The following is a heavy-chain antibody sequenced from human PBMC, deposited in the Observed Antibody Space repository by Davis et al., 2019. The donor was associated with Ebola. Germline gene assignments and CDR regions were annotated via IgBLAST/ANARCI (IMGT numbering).Heavy chain of an antibody. V-gene: IGHV1-8*01. Sequence: ASVKVSCKASGYTFSRNDISWLRQVSGQGLEWMGWISPGNGNSDYAQKFQGRLTLTRDTSTGTDYMELSGLRSEDTGIYYCARSSYTGYVTEWGLGTLVTVSS. CDR1: GYTFSRND. J-gene: IGHJ4*02. D-gene: IGHD2-2*03. CDR3: ARSSYTGYVTE. CDR2: ISPGNGNS.